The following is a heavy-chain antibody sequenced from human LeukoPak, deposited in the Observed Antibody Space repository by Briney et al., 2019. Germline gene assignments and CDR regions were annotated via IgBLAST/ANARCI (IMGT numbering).Heavy chain of an antibody. CDR2: INPNSGGT. Sequence: ASVKVSCKASGYTFTSYGISWVRQAPGQGLEWMGWINPNSGGTNYAQKFQGRVTMTRDTSISTAYMELSRLRSDDTAVYYCARDPASMVRGVIINYWGQGTLVTVSS. J-gene: IGHJ4*02. CDR1: GYTFTSYG. V-gene: IGHV1-2*02. D-gene: IGHD3-10*01. CDR3: ARDPASMVRGVIINY.